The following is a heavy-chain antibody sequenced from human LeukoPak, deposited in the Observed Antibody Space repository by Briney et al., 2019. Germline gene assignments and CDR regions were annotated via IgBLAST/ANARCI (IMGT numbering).Heavy chain of an antibody. V-gene: IGHV1-46*01. CDR1: GYIFTSFY. CDR2: INPSGGNT. D-gene: IGHD6-19*01. CDR3: ARSSIAVAANDY. J-gene: IGHJ4*02. Sequence: ASVKVSCKASGYIFTSFYMHWVRQAPGQGLEWMGIINPSGGNTGYAQKFQGRVTMTRDTSTSTVYMELSSLRSEDTAVYYCARSSIAVAANDYWGQGTLVTVSS.